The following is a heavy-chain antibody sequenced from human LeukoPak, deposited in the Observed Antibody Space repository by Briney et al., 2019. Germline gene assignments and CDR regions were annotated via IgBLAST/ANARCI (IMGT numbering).Heavy chain of an antibody. CDR3: TRVPAAIGDYYYYYGMDV. Sequence: GSLKLSCAASGFTFSGSATHWVRQASGKGLEWVGRIRSKANSYATAYAASVKGRFTISRDDSKNTAYLQMNSLKTEDTAVYYCTRVPAAIGDYYYYYGMDVWGQGTTVTVSS. D-gene: IGHD2-2*02. J-gene: IGHJ6*02. CDR1: GFTFSGSA. V-gene: IGHV3-73*01. CDR2: IRSKANSYAT.